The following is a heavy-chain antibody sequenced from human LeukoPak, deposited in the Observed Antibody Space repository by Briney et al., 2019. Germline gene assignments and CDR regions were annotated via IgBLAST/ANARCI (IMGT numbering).Heavy chain of an antibody. J-gene: IGHJ3*02. CDR1: GFTFSSYA. Sequence: PGGSLRLSCAASGFTFSSYAMSWVRQAPGKGLEWVSAISGSGGSTYYADSVKGRFTISRDNSKNTLYLQMNSLRAEDTAVYYCAKDCGSGYSYGYESAPDAFDIWGQGTMVTVSS. V-gene: IGHV3-23*01. CDR2: ISGSGGST. D-gene: IGHD5-18*01. CDR3: AKDCGSGYSYGYESAPDAFDI.